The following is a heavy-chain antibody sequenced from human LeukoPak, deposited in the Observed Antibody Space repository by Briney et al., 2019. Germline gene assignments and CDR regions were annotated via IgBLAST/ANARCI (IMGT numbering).Heavy chain of an antibody. CDR2: ISHDAENT. J-gene: IGHJ3*02. CDR1: GFTFGSYA. CDR3: ARDGELESPADAFDI. V-gene: IGHV3-23*01. D-gene: IGHD1-7*01. Sequence: PGGSLRLSWTASGFTFGSYAMSWVRQAPGKGLEWVSGISHDAENTYYGDSVKGRFTISRDNSKNTVYLQMNSLRAEDTAVYYCARDGELESPADAFDIWGQGTMVTVSS.